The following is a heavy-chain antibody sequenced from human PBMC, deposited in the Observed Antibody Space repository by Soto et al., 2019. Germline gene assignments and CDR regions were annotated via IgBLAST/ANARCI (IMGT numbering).Heavy chain of an antibody. Sequence: GSLRLSCAASGFTFSSNGMHWVRQAPGKGLEWVAVISYDGSNKYQADSVKGRFTISRDNSKNTLYLQMNSLRAEDTAVYYCAKDHGYSSFCVDYWGQGTLVTVSS. V-gene: IGHV3-30*18. D-gene: IGHD6-19*01. CDR2: ISYDGSNK. CDR1: GFTFSSNG. J-gene: IGHJ4*02. CDR3: AKDHGYSSFCVDY.